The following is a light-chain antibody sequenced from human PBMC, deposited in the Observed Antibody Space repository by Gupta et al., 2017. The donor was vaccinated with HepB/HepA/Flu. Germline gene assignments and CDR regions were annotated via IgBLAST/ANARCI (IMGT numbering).Light chain of an antibody. V-gene: IGLV2-14*03. CDR3: SSLTTKNTLL. CDR2: DVI. Sequence: QSALTQPASVSGSLGQSITISCPGTSSDIGAYNHVSWYQQHPGKAPKLMIYDVINRPSGVPNRFSGSTSGNTASLTISGLQAEDEADYYCSSLTTKNTLLFGGGTKLTVL. J-gene: IGLJ2*01. CDR1: SSDIGAYNH.